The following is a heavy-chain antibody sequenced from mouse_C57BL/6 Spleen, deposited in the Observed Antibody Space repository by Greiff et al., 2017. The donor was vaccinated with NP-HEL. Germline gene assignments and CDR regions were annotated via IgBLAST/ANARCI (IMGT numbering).Heavy chain of an antibody. Sequence: VQLQQSGPELVKPGASVKLSCKASGYTFTSYDINWVKQRPGQGLEWIGWIYPRDGSTKYNEKFKGKATLTVDTSSSTAYMELHSLTSEDSAVYFCARWDYDAWFAYWGQGTLVTVSA. CDR1: GYTFTSYD. V-gene: IGHV1-85*01. D-gene: IGHD2-4*01. J-gene: IGHJ3*01. CDR2: IYPRDGST. CDR3: ARWDYDAWFAY.